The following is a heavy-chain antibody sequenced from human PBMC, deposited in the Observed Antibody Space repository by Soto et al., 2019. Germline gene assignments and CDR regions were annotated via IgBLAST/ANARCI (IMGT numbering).Heavy chain of an antibody. CDR1: GFTFSSYA. Sequence: PGGSLRLSCAASGFTFSSYAMSWVRQAPGKGLEWVSAISGSGGSTYYADSVKGRFTISRDNSKNTLYLQMNSLRAEDAAVYYCAKARDFWSGSLGWFDPWGQGTLVTVSS. V-gene: IGHV3-23*01. CDR2: ISGSGGST. J-gene: IGHJ5*02. CDR3: AKARDFWSGSLGWFDP. D-gene: IGHD3-3*01.